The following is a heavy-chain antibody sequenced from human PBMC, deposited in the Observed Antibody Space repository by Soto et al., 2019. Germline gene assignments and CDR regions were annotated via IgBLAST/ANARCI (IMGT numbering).Heavy chain of an antibody. J-gene: IGHJ6*03. CDR2: ISSSSSYI. V-gene: IGHV3-21*01. CDR1: GFTFSSYS. D-gene: IGHD3-3*01. Sequence: EVQLVESGGGLVKPGGSLRLSCAASGFTFSSYSMNWVRQAPGKGLEWVSSISSSSSYIYYADSVKGRFTISRDNAKNSLYLQMNSLRAEDTAVYYCASPHDRHSYYDFWSGSYYMDVWGKGTTVTVSS. CDR3: ASPHDRHSYYDFWSGSYYMDV.